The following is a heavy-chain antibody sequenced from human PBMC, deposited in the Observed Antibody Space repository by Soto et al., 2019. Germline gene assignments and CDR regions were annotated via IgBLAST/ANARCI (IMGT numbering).Heavy chain of an antibody. Sequence: PGESLKISCKASGYSFTSYWIGWVRQMPGKGLEWMGIIYPGDSNTRYSPSSQGQVTISADKSTNTAYLQWSSLKASDTAMYYCARSRTYGGNSFDYGGQGPLVPVS. CDR2: IYPGDSNT. CDR3: ARSRTYGGNSFDY. J-gene: IGHJ4*02. D-gene: IGHD2-21*01. V-gene: IGHV5-51*01. CDR1: GYSFTSYW.